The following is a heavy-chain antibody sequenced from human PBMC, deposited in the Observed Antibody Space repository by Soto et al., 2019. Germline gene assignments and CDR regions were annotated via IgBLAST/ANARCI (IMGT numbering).Heavy chain of an antibody. V-gene: IGHV5-51*01. CDR3: ARHESGPAAIHSGVDY. CDR1: GYSFTSYW. J-gene: IGHJ4*02. Sequence: GESLKISCKGSGYSFTSYWIGWVRQMPGKGLEWMGIIYPGDSDTRYSPSFQGQVTIPADKSISTAYLQWSSLKASDTAMYYCARHESGPAAIHSGVDYWGQGTLVTVSS. D-gene: IGHD3-10*01. CDR2: IYPGDSDT.